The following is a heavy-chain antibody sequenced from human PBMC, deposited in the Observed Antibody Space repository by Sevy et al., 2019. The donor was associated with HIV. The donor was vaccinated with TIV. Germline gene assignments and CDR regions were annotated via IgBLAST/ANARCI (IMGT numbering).Heavy chain of an antibody. V-gene: IGHV3-11*01. Sequence: GGSLRLSCAASGFIFGDYYMAWVRQAPGKGLEWISYVSRGGFTIYYADSVEGRFSISRDDAKDSLFLQMDSLRAEDTGFYYCARGAHYGDANWGFDYWGQGALVTVSS. CDR1: GFIFGDYY. CDR3: ARGAHYGDANWGFDY. D-gene: IGHD4-17*01. CDR2: VSRGGFTI. J-gene: IGHJ4*02.